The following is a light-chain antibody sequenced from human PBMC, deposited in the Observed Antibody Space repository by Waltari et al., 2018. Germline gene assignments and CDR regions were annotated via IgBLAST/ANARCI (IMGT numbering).Light chain of an antibody. V-gene: IGLV2-23*02. Sequence: QSALTQPASVSGSPGQSITVSCIGTSNDIGSYNFVSWFQQHPGRAPKLMIYDVSERPLGVSNRFSGSKSGNTASLTFSGLQAEDEADYYCFSYAGSNSFAFGGGTRVTVL. CDR2: DVS. CDR3: FSYAGSNSFA. J-gene: IGLJ2*01. CDR1: SNDIGSYNF.